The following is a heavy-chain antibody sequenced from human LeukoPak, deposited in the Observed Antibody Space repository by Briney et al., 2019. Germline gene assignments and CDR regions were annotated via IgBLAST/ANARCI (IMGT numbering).Heavy chain of an antibody. J-gene: IGHJ5*02. CDR1: GGSFSGYY. Sequence: SETLSLTCAVYGGSFSGYYWSWIRQPPGKGLEWIGEINHSGSTNYNPSLKSRVTISVDTSKNQFSLKLSSVTAADTAVYYCARGREDLWSGENWFDPWGQGTLVTVSS. CDR2: INHSGST. D-gene: IGHD3-3*01. CDR3: ARGREDLWSGENWFDP. V-gene: IGHV4-34*01.